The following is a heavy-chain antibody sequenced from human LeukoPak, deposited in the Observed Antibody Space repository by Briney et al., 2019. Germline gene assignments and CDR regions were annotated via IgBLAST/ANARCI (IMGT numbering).Heavy chain of an antibody. Sequence: SETLSLTCTVSGDSISTSNSYWGWIRQPPGKGLEWIGSIYYSGNTYYNASLKSRVTISVDTSKNQFSLKLSSVTAADTAVYYCARDRVIVGAPNDAFDIWGQGTMVTVSS. CDR1: GDSISTSNSY. J-gene: IGHJ3*02. V-gene: IGHV4-39*02. D-gene: IGHD1-26*01. CDR3: ARDRVIVGAPNDAFDI. CDR2: IYYSGNT.